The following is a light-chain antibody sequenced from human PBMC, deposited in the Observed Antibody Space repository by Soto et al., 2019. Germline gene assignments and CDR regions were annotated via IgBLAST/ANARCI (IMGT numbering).Light chain of an antibody. CDR3: LSFDSSLSVV. CDR2: GNT. Sequence: QSVLTRPPSVSGAPGQRVTISCTGSSSNIGAGYDVHWYQQLPGRAPKLLIYGNTNRPSGVPDRFSGSKSGTSASLAITGLQAEDEADYYSLSFDSSLSVVFGGGTKVTVL. CDR1: SSNIGAGYD. V-gene: IGLV1-40*01. J-gene: IGLJ2*01.